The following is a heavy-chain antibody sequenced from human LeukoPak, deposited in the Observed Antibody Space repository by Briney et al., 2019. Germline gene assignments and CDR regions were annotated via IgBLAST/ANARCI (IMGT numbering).Heavy chain of an antibody. Sequence: SETLSLTCTVSGGSISSSSYYWGWIRQPPGKGLEWIGSIYHSGSTYYNPSLKSRVTISVDTSKNQFSLKLSSVTAADTAVYYCARGSADCSGGSCYVPRRLAFDYWGQGTLVTVSS. CDR3: ARGSADCSGGSCYVPRRLAFDY. V-gene: IGHV4-39*07. CDR1: GGSISSSSYY. J-gene: IGHJ4*02. CDR2: IYHSGST. D-gene: IGHD2-15*01.